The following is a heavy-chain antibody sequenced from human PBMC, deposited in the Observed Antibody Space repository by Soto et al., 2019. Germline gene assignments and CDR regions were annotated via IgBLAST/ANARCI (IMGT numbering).Heavy chain of an antibody. Sequence: QVQLQESGPGLVKPSQTLSLTCTVSGGSISNGYYTWSWIRQSPEKGLEWIGHIYSGVSTYSNPSLNGRLTISIDTSKNQFSLSLSSVTVADTAVYYCARGPSGDKVDYWGQGTLVTVSS. J-gene: IGHJ4*02. CDR2: IYSGVST. CDR3: ARGPSGDKVDY. CDR1: GGSISNGYYT. V-gene: IGHV4-30-4*01. D-gene: IGHD7-27*01.